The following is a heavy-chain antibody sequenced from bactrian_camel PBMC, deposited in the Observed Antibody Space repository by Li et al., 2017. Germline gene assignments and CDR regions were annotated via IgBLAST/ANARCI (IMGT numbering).Heavy chain of an antibody. D-gene: IGHD7*01. CDR3: AADASGTVAGSSTPIHEYRYNY. J-gene: IGHJ4*01. CDR2: IWTSGGTS. CDR1: GDTSMVTS. Sequence: QVQLVESGGASVQTGGSLRLSCAASGDTSMVTSMGWFRQTPGGEREGVAAIWTSGGTSLYGDSVKGRFTISEDKAKNTVYLQMNNLQPEDTAMYYRAADASGTVAGSSTPIHEYRYNYYGPGTQVTVS. V-gene: IGHV3S53*01.